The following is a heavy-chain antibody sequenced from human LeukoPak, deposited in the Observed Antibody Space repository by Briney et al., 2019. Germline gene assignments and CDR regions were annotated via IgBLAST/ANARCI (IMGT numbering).Heavy chain of an antibody. Sequence: GGSLRLSGAASGFTFSSYSMNWVRQAPGKGLEGVPSISSSSSYIYYADSVKGQFTISRDNAKNSLYLQMNSLRAEDTAVYYCARGGSTVTEYYFDYWGQGTLVTVSS. CDR2: ISSSSSYI. V-gene: IGHV3-21*01. D-gene: IGHD5-18*01. CDR1: GFTFSSYS. J-gene: IGHJ4*02. CDR3: ARGGSTVTEYYFDY.